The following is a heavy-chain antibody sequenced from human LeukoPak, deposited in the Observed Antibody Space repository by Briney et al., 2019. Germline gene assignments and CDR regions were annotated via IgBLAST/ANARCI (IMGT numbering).Heavy chain of an antibody. CDR2: IYSRGST. V-gene: IGHV3-66*01. J-gene: IGHJ4*02. D-gene: IGHD5-18*01. CDR1: GFTVSSNY. Sequence: GGSLRLSCAASGFTVSSNYMSWVRQAPGKGLEWVSIIYSRGSTYYADSVKGRFTISRDNSKNTLYLQMNSLRAEDTAVYYCAISLQLWAFHYWGQGTLVTASS. CDR3: AISLQLWAFHY.